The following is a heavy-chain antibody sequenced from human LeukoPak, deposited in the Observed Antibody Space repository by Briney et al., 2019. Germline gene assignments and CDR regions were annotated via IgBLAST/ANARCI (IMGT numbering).Heavy chain of an antibody. CDR1: GFTFTSYW. D-gene: IGHD6-13*01. CDR3: ARGRETDSSSSDY. V-gene: IGHV3-74*01. J-gene: IGHJ4*02. Sequence: GSLRLSCATSGFTFTSYWMHWVRQVPGKGLVWVSRVNNDGSSTIYADSVKGRFTISRDNAENTLYLQMNSLRAEDTAVYYCARGRETDSSSSDYWGQGTLVTVSS. CDR2: VNNDGSST.